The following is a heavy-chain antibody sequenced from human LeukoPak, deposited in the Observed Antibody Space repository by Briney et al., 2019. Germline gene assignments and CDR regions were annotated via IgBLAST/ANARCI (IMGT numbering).Heavy chain of an antibody. CDR2: ISTYNGNT. D-gene: IGHD6-13*01. V-gene: IGHV1-18*01. CDR3: ARAVLDIAAAGTAFPFDY. J-gene: IGHJ4*02. Sequence: AASVKVSCTASGYTFTTNGISWVRQAPGQGLEWVGWISTYNGNTNYAQNLQGRVTMTTDTSTSTAYMELRSLRSDDTAVYYCARAVLDIAAAGTAFPFDYWGQGTLVTVSS. CDR1: GYTFTTNG.